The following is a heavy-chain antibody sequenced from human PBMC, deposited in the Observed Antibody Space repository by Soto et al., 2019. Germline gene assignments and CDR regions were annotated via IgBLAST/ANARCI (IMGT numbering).Heavy chain of an antibody. CDR1: GGTFSSYT. CDR3: ARDRPYCGGDCYWYFDL. J-gene: IGHJ2*01. D-gene: IGHD2-21*02. Sequence: QVQLVQSGAEVKKPGSSVKVSCKASGGTFSSYTISWVRQAPGQGLEWMGRIIPILGIANYAQKFQGRVPITADKSTSTAYMELSSLRAEDTAVYYCARDRPYCGGDCYWYFDLGGRGTLVTVSS. V-gene: IGHV1-69*08. CDR2: IIPILGIA.